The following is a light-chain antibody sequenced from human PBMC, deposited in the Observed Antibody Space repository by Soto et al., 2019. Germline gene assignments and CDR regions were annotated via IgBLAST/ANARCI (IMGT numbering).Light chain of an antibody. Sequence: QSVLTQPASVSGSPGQSITISCTGTSSDVGRYNYVSWYQHHPGKAPKLMISEVSNRASGISKRFSGSKSGNTASLTISGLQAEDEADYYCRSYAITSTPIYVFGTGTKVTVL. CDR1: SSDVGRYNY. CDR2: EVS. V-gene: IGLV2-14*01. J-gene: IGLJ1*01. CDR3: RSYAITSTPIYV.